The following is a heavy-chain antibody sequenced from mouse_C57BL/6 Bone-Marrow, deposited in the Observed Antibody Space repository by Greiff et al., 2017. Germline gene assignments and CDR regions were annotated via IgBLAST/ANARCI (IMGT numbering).Heavy chain of an antibody. D-gene: IGHD1-1*02. J-gene: IGHJ2*01. CDR2: IDPEIGDT. CDR1: GFNIKDDY. CDR3: SSLGGNYFDF. Sequence: EVKLVESGAELVRPGASVKLSCTASGFNIKDDYIHWVKQRPEQGLEWIGWIDPEIGDTEYASKFQGKATITSDTSSNTAYLQLSSLTSEDTAVYFCSSLGGNYFDFWGQGTPPTVAS. V-gene: IGHV14-4*01.